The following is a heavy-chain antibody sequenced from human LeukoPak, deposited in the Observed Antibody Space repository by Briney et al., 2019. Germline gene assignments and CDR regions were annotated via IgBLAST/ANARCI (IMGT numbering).Heavy chain of an antibody. Sequence: GGSLRLSCAASGFTFSSYGMHWVRQAPGKGLEWVSVMWYDGSNKYYADSVKGRFTISRDNSKNTLYLQMNSLRAEDTAVYYCARDPADGILAPNYYYGMDVWGQGTTVTVSS. CDR3: ARDPADGILAPNYYYGMDV. V-gene: IGHV3-33*01. D-gene: IGHD3-3*01. J-gene: IGHJ6*02. CDR2: MWYDGSNK. CDR1: GFTFSSYG.